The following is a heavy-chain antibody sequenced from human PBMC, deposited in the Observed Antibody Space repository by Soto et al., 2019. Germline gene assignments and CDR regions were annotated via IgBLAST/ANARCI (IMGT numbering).Heavy chain of an antibody. D-gene: IGHD3-3*01. V-gene: IGHV3-30-3*01. CDR2: ISFDGSNK. J-gene: IGHJ4*02. Sequence: QVHLVESGGGVVQPGRSLRLSCAASGFTFSTYAMHWVRQAPGKGLEWVALISFDGSNKYYVDSVKGRFTVSRDNSKNTLYLQMNSLRADDTAVYYCVSYDFWNGYNIDYWGQGTLVTVSS. CDR1: GFTFSTYA. CDR3: VSYDFWNGYNIDY.